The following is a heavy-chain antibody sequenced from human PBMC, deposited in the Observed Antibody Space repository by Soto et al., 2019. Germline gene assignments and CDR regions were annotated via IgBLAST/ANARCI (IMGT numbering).Heavy chain of an antibody. V-gene: IGHV4-61*01. CDR1: GGSVTSCSYY. J-gene: IGHJ4*02. D-gene: IGHD3-3*01. CDR2: IYYSGST. CDR3: AKLDPRTYLDY. Sequence: SETLSLTCPVSGGSVTSCSYYWSWIRQPPVKGLEWIGYIYYSGSTIYNPSLKSRLTMSVDTSKNQFSLRLTSATAADTAVYYCAKLDPRTYLDYWGQGTLVNVSS.